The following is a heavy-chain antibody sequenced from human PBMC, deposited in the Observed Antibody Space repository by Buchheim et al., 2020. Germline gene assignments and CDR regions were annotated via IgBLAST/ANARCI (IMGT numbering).Heavy chain of an antibody. CDR2: IYYSGST. D-gene: IGHD3-16*02. Sequence: QVQLQESGPGLVKPSETLSLTCTVSGGSISSYYWSWIRQPPGKGLEWIGYIYYSGSTNYNPSLKSRVTISVDTYKNQFSLMLSSVTAADTAVYYCARASMITFGGVIVNGWFDPWGQGTL. CDR3: ARASMITFGGVIVNGWFDP. CDR1: GGSISSYY. J-gene: IGHJ5*02. V-gene: IGHV4-59*01.